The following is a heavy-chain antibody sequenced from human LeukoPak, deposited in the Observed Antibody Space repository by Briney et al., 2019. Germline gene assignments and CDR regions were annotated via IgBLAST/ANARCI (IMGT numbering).Heavy chain of an antibody. V-gene: IGHV3-7*03. D-gene: IGHD1-26*01. J-gene: IGHJ4*02. CDR1: GFTFSSYW. CDR3: ARAVGARGPFDY. Sequence: PGGSLTLSCAASGFTFSSYWMSWLRQAPGKGLEWVANIKQDGSEKYYVDSVKGRFTISRDNSKNTVYLQMNSLRAEDTAVYYCARAVGARGPFDYWGQGTLVTVSS. CDR2: IKQDGSEK.